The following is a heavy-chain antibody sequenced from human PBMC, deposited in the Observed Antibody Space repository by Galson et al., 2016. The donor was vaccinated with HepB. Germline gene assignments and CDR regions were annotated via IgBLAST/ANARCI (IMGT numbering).Heavy chain of an antibody. D-gene: IGHD1-26*01. J-gene: IGHJ3*02. Sequence: SVKVYCKASGGTFSNYAFTWVRQAPGQGLEWMGGIIPIFGTALHAQKFQGRVTITADESTRTAYMELSSLRSEDTAVYYCATPLVEAVETFSHPYKLPAFVIWGQGTIVTVSS. CDR2: IIPIFGTA. CDR1: GGTFSNYA. V-gene: IGHV1-69*13. CDR3: ATPLVEAVETFSHPYKLPAFVI.